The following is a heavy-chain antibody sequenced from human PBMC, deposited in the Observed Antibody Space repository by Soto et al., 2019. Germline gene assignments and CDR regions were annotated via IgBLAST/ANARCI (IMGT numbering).Heavy chain of an antibody. D-gene: IGHD3-10*01. V-gene: IGHV2-5*02. CDR3: AHTRTHGSGSYPNWCDP. CDR2: IYWDDDK. Sequence: QITLKESGPTLVKPTQTLTLTCTFSGFSLSTSGVGVGWIHQPLGNALEWLALIYWDDDKRYSPTLKSSLTITKEPSKNQVVLTMTIMDPVDTATYYCAHTRTHGSGSYPNWCDPSGQGTLGTVSS. CDR1: GFSLSTSGVG. J-gene: IGHJ5*02.